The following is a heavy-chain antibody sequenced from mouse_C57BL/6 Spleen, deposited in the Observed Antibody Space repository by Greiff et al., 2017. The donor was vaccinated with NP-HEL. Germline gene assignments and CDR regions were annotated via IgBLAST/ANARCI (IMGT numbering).Heavy chain of an antibody. J-gene: IGHJ1*03. CDR2: LWSGGST. D-gene: IGHD2-4*01. V-gene: IGHV2-2*01. Sequence: QVQLKESGPGLVQPSQSLSITCTVSGFSLTSYGVHWVRQSPGKGLEWLGVLWSGGSTDYNAAVICRLSISKDNSKSQFFFKMNSLQADDTAIYYCARGLRLWYFDVWGTGTTVTVSS. CDR3: ARGLRLWYFDV. CDR1: GFSLTSYG.